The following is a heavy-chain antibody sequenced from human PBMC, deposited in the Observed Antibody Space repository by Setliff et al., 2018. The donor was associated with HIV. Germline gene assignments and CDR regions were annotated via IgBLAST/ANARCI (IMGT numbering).Heavy chain of an antibody. CDR2: LNPRSGGS. V-gene: IGHV1-2*02. Sequence: ASVKVSCKASGYTFSGYYIHWVRQAPGQGLEWMGWLNPRSGGSDYAQKFQGRVSITADESTSTTYMELSSLRSDDTAVYYCARGRATYHASDIWGQGTMVTVSS. CDR3: ARGRATYHASDI. J-gene: IGHJ3*02. CDR1: GYTFSGYY.